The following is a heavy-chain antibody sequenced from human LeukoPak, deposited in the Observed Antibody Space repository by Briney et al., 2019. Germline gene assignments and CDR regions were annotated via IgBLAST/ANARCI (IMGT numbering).Heavy chain of an antibody. V-gene: IGHV1-18*01. CDR2: ISAYNGNT. CDR1: GYTFTSYG. J-gene: IGHJ4*02. D-gene: IGHD1-26*01. CDR3: ASSARVGATTYFDY. Sequence: ASVKVSCKASGYTFTSYGISWVRQAPGQGLEWMGWISAYNGNTNYAQKLQGRVTMTTDTSTSTAYMELRSLRSDDTAVYYCASSARVGATTYFDYWGQGTLVTVPS.